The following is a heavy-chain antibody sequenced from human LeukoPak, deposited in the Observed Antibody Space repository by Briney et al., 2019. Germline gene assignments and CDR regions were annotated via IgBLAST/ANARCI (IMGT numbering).Heavy chain of an antibody. CDR3: ARVLRGDKLRHLDY. D-gene: IGHD3-16*01. CDR1: VKNFTKYG. Sequence: ASVKVSYQSCVKNFTKYGISLLRQAPGQGLEWMGWISVYNGNKKYAQKFQGRVTMTTDTSTSTAYMELRSLGSDDTAVYFCARVLRGDKLRHLDYLGQGTLVTVSS. V-gene: IGHV1-18*01. CDR2: ISVYNGNK. J-gene: IGHJ4*02.